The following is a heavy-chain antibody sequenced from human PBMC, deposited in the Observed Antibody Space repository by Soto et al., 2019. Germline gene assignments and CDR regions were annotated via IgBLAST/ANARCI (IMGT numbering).Heavy chain of an antibody. J-gene: IGHJ5*02. Sequence: SETLSLTCTVSGGSISSSSYYWGWIRQPPGKGLEWIGSIYYSGSTYYNPSLKSRVTISVDTSKNQFSLKLSSVTAADTAVYYCARQNGWFDPWGQGNLVPVS. CDR2: IYYSGST. D-gene: IGHD2-8*01. CDR1: GGSISSSSYY. V-gene: IGHV4-39*01. CDR3: ARQNGWFDP.